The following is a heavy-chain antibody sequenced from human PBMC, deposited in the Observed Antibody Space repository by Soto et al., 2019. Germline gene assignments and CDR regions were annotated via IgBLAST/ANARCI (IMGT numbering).Heavy chain of an antibody. D-gene: IGHD1-26*01. CDR1: EFSFTHYW. CDR3: PSGSFKGATPSADFEP. J-gene: IGHJ5*02. CDR2: IYPSDSAT. Sequence: PGESLKISCQGSEFSFTHYWIGWVRQVPGKGLEWMGVIYPSDSATRYNPSFQGQVAMSADPSISTAYLQWSSLKASDTAISFCPSGSFKGATPSADFEPWGQGTRSPSPQ. V-gene: IGHV5-51*01.